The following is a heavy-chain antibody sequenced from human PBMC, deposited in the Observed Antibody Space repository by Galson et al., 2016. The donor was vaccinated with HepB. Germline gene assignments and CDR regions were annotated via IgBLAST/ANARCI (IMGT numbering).Heavy chain of an antibody. CDR1: SGAISVYY. V-gene: IGHV4-59*01. D-gene: IGHD5-24*01. CDR2: VFHDGST. J-gene: IGHJ5*02. Sequence: SETLSLTCTVSSGAISVYYWTWIRQSPGKGLEWIGYVFHDGSTDYNPSLNSRVTMSLDTSRNQLSLRLNSVTAADTAVYYCVKVRDGVMFDLWGQGILVTVSS. CDR3: VKVRDGVMFDL.